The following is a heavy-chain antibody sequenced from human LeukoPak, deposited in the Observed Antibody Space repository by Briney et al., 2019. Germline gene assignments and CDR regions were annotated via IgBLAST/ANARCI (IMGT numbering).Heavy chain of an antibody. CDR3: ARGKPGIAVAGTVGMDV. CDR1: GGSISSYY. Sequence: PSETLSLTCTVSGGSISSYYWSWIRQPPGKGLEWIGYIYYSGSTNYNPSLKSRVTISVDTSKNQFSLKLSSVTAADTAVYYCARGKPGIAVAGTVGMDVWAKGPRSPSP. D-gene: IGHD6-19*01. J-gene: IGHJ6*02. V-gene: IGHV4-59*08. CDR2: IYYSGST.